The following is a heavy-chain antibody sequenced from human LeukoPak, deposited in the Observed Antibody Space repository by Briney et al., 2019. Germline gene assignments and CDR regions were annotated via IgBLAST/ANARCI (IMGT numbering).Heavy chain of an antibody. J-gene: IGHJ3*02. D-gene: IGHD1-20*01. CDR1: GVTFSSYA. V-gene: IGHV1-69*13. CDR2: IIPIFGTA. Sequence: ASMKFSCKASGVTFSSYAISWVRQAPGHGLEWIGGIIPIFGTAKYAQKFQGRVTITADESTRTAYMERSSLRSDDTAVYYCARDLKIITVKTRGMWGQGTMVTVSS. CDR3: ARDLKIITVKTRGM.